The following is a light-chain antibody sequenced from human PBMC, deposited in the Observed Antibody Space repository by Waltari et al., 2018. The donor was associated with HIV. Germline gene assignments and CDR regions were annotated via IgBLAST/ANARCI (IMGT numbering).Light chain of an antibody. V-gene: IGLV3-19*01. CDR1: ILRMYY. Sequence: SSELTQDPAVSVALGQTVRITCQGDILRMYYANWYQQKQGQAPFVILYGENDRTSGIPDRFSGSNSGYRAFLTITGTQAEDEADYYCNARDSTVQGVVFGGGTRLTVL. CDR3: NARDSTVQGVV. CDR2: GEN. J-gene: IGLJ2*01.